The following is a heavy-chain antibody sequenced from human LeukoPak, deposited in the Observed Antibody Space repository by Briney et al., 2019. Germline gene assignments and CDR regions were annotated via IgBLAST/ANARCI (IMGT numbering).Heavy chain of an antibody. D-gene: IGHD3-3*01. CDR1: GGSISSYY. V-gene: IGHV4-59*01. CDR3: ARARRGDFWSGYYVNWFDP. Sequence: SETLSLTCTVSGGSISSYYWSWLRQPPGKGLEWIGYIYYSGSTNYNPSLKSRVTISVDTSKNQFSLKLSSVTAADTAVYYCARARRGDFWSGYYVNWFDPWGQGTLVTVSS. J-gene: IGHJ5*02. CDR2: IYYSGST.